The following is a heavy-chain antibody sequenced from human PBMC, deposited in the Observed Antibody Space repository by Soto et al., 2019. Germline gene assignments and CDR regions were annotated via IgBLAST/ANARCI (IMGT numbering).Heavy chain of an antibody. CDR3: ASLLGYCSGGSCAWGDY. CDR2: VYYSGST. Sequence: QLQLQESGPGLVKPSETLSLTCTVSGGSISSSSYYWGWIRQPPGKGLEWIGSVYYSGSTYYNPSLKSRVTISVDTSQNQFSLNLSSVTAADTAVYDCASLLGYCSGGSCAWGDYWGQGTLVTVSS. V-gene: IGHV4-39*01. J-gene: IGHJ4*02. D-gene: IGHD2-15*01. CDR1: GGSISSSSYY.